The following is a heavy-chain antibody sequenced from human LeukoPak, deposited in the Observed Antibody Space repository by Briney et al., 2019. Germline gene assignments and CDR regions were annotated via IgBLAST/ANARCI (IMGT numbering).Heavy chain of an antibody. D-gene: IGHD7-27*01. V-gene: IGHV3-23*01. J-gene: IGHJ1*01. CDR1: GFTFSSYA. Sequence: GGSLRLSCAASGFTFSSYAMSWVRQAPGKGLEWVSTLSGGGSNTHYADSVKGRFTISRDNSKNTLYLQMNSLRAEDTAVYYCARDLAGDGVYQHWGQGTLVTVSS. CDR3: ARDLAGDGVYQH. CDR2: LSGGGSNT.